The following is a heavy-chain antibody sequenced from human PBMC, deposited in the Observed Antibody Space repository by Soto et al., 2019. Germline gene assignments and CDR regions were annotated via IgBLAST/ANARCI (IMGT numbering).Heavy chain of an antibody. CDR1: GGSIRSGDYY. CDR2: IYYSGST. CDR3: ARGVNYYDSDNAFDI. V-gene: IGHV4-30-4*01. J-gene: IGHJ3*02. Sequence: QVQLQESGPGLVKPSQTLSLTCTVSGGSIRSGDYYWSWIRQPPGKGLEWIGYIYYSGSTYYNPSLQSRVTXPXXXSXXQFSLKLSSVTAADTAVYYCARGVNYYDSDNAFDIWGQGTMVTVSS. D-gene: IGHD3-22*01.